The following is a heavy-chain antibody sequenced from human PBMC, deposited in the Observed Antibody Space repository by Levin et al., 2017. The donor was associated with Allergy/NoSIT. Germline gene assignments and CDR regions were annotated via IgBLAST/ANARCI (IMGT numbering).Heavy chain of an antibody. Sequence: PGGSLRLSCAASGFTFDDYAMHWVRQAPGKGLEWVSGISWNSGSIGYADSVKGRFTISRDNAKNSLYLQMNSLRAEDTALYYCGRVGDDYYYGMDVWGQGTTVTVSS. CDR2: ISWNSGSI. V-gene: IGHV3-9*01. J-gene: IGHJ6*02. CDR1: GFTFDDYA. CDR3: GRVGDDYYYGMDV. D-gene: IGHD3-16*01.